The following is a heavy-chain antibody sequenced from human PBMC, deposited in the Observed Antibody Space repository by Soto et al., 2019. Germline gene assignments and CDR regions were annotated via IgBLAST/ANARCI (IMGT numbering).Heavy chain of an antibody. D-gene: IGHD1-26*01. J-gene: IGHJ6*01. Sequence: RASVKVSCKASGCTFSSYAISWVRQAPGQGLEWMGGIIPIFGTANYAQEFQGRVTITADKSTSKAYMELSSLRSEDTAVYYCASSTRATNPYYYYSYGMEVWGQGTTVNVSS. V-gene: IGHV1-69*06. CDR3: ASSTRATNPYYYYSYGMEV. CDR2: IIPIFGTA. CDR1: GCTFSSYA.